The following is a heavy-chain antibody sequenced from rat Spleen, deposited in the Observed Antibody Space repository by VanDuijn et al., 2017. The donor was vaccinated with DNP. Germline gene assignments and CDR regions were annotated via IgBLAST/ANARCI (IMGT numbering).Heavy chain of an antibody. J-gene: IGHJ4*01. V-gene: IGHV5S23*01. CDR3: ARHMDTGPYYAMDV. CDR2: ISNTGGSS. D-gene: IGHD4-1*01. Sequence: EVQLVESGGGLVQPGNSLKLSCAASGFTFSDYAMAWVRQSPKKGLEWVASISNTGGSSDYRDSVKGRLTISRDNSKSTLYLQVDSLRSEDTATYYCARHMDTGPYYAMDVWGQGISVTVSS. CDR1: GFTFSDYA.